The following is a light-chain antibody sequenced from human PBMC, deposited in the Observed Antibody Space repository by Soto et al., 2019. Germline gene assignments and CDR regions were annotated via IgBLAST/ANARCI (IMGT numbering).Light chain of an antibody. V-gene: IGKV3-20*01. Sequence: IVLTQSPAILALSPGDRATLSCRASQSVSSSYLAWYQHKPGQAPRLLLHGASSRVTGIPDRFSGSGSGTEFTLTISSLQSEDFAVYYCQQYNSWPPITFGQGTRLEIK. J-gene: IGKJ5*01. CDR2: GAS. CDR3: QQYNSWPPIT. CDR1: QSVSSSY.